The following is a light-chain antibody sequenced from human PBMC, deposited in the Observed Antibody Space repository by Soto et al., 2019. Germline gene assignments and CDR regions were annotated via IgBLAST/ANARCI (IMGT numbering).Light chain of an antibody. Sequence: DIQMTQSPSSLSASVGDRVSFSXQASRDISQFFNWYQHHPGXPPSXXXYDXSTLHSGVPSRLSGGGSGTDFTLTVSSLQPEDFATYYCQQVNVYPSTFGGGTKVDIK. CDR2: DXS. CDR3: QQVNVYPST. J-gene: IGKJ4*01. V-gene: IGKV1-16*01. CDR1: RDISQF.